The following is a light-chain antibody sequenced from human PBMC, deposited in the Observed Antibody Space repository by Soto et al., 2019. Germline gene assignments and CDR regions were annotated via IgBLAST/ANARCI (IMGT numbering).Light chain of an antibody. V-gene: IGLV1-44*01. CDR2: NGN. J-gene: IGLJ1*01. Sequence: QSVLTQPPSASGTPGQRVTISCSGSSSNIEIDTVSWCQQIPGTAPKLLIYNGNQRPSGVPDRFSGSESGTSASLAISGLQSEDEADYYCAAWDDSLKGYGFGTGTKVTVL. CDR1: SSNIEIDT. CDR3: AAWDDSLKGYG.